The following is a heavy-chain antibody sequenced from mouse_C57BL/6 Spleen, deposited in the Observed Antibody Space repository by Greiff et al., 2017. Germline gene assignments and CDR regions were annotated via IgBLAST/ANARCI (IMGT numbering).Heavy chain of an antibody. CDR1: GYAFSSYW. Sequence: VMLVESGAELVKPGASVKISCKASGYAFSSYWMNWVKQRPGKGLEWIGQIYPGAGDTNYNGKFKGKATLTADKSSSTAYMPLSSLTSDDSAVYFCARRGDYPFDYWGQGTTLTVSS. CDR2: IYPGAGDT. CDR3: ARRGDYPFDY. D-gene: IGHD2-4*01. V-gene: IGHV1-80*01. J-gene: IGHJ2*01.